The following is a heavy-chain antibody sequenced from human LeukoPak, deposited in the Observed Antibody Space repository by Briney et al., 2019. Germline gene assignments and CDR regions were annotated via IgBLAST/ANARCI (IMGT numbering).Heavy chain of an antibody. CDR2: INPNSGGT. CDR1: GYTFTGYY. J-gene: IGHJ4*02. V-gene: IGHV1-2*02. D-gene: IGHD4-17*01. CDR3: ARVTYYGDFLPHFDY. Sequence: ASVKVSCKASGYTFTGYYMHWVRQAPGQGLEWMGWINPNSGGTNYAQKFQGRVTMTRDTSISTAYMELSRLRSDDTAVYYCARVTYYGDFLPHFDYWGQGTLVTVSS.